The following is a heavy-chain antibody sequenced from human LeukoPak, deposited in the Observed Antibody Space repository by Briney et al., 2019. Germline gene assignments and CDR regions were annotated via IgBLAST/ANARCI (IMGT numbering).Heavy chain of an antibody. J-gene: IGHJ5*02. V-gene: IGHV1-3*01. Sequence: GESLKISCKASGYTFTSYAMHWVRQAPGQRLEWMGWINAGNGNTKYSQKFQGRVTITRDTSASTAYMELSSLRSEDTAAYYCARDRESYYYGSGSYYNWFDPWGQGTLVTVSS. D-gene: IGHD3-10*01. CDR1: GYTFTSYA. CDR2: INAGNGNT. CDR3: ARDRESYYYGSGSYYNWFDP.